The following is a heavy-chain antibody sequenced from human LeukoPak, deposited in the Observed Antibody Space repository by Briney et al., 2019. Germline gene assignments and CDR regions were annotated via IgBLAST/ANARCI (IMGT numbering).Heavy chain of an antibody. CDR2: ISYDGSNK. Sequence: GRSLRLSCAASGFTFSSYAMHWVRQAPGKGLEWVAVISYDGSNKYYTDSVKGRFTISRDNSKNTLYLQMNSLRAEDTAVYYCAKHIVVVTGKSDYWGQGTLVTVSS. J-gene: IGHJ4*02. D-gene: IGHD2-21*02. V-gene: IGHV3-30-3*02. CDR3: AKHIVVVTGKSDY. CDR1: GFTFSSYA.